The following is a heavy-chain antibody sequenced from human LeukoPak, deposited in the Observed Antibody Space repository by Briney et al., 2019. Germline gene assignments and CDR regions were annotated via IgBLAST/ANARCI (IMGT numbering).Heavy chain of an antibody. V-gene: IGHV3-21*01. CDR3: ARGGAAAEAVGDY. D-gene: IGHD6-13*01. J-gene: IGHJ4*02. CDR2: ISSSSSYI. Sequence: GGSLRLSCAASGFTFSSYSMNWVRQAPGKGLGWVSSISSSSSYIYYADSVKGRFTISRDNAKNSLYLQMNSLRAEDTAVYYCARGGAAAEAVGDYWGQGTLVTVSS. CDR1: GFTFSSYS.